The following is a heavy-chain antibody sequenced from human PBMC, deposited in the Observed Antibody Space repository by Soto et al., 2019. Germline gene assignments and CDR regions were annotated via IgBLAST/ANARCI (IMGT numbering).Heavy chain of an antibody. CDR2: ISYDGSNK. J-gene: IGHJ6*02. V-gene: IGHV3-30*18. CDR1: GFTFSSYG. Sequence: QVQLVESGGGVVQPGRSLRLSCAASGFTFSSYGMHWVRQAPGKGLEWVAVISYDGSNKYYADSVKGRFTISRDNSKNTLYLQMNSLRAEDTAVYYCAKVLGSCSGGSCLALDYYYGMDVWGQGTTVTVSS. CDR3: AKVLGSCSGGSCLALDYYYGMDV. D-gene: IGHD2-15*01.